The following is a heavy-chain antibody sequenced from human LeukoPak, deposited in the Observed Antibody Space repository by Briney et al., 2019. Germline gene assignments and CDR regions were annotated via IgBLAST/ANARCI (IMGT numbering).Heavy chain of an antibody. Sequence: ASVKVSCKASGYTFTGHYVHWVRQAPGQGLEWMGWVNPNSGAARYSQKFQGRVIMTGDTSISIAYMDLTSLRSDDTAVYYCARDGWGDYDRLGWFDSWGQGTLVTVSS. D-gene: IGHD4-17*01. J-gene: IGHJ5*02. CDR3: ARDGWGDYDRLGWFDS. V-gene: IGHV1-2*02. CDR2: VNPNSGAA. CDR1: GYTFTGHY.